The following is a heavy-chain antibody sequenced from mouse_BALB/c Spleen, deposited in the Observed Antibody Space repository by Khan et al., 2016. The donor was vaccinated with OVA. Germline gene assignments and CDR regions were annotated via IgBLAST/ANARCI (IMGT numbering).Heavy chain of an antibody. D-gene: IGHD2-1*01. CDR2: IGYSGST. Sequence: EVQLQESGPSLVKPSQTLSLTCSVTGDSITSGYWNWIRKFPGNKVEYMGYIGYSGSTYYNPSLKSRLSITRDTSKNQCYLQLNSVTTEDTATYYCARWGNPRWYFDVWGAGTTVTVSS. V-gene: IGHV3-8*02. J-gene: IGHJ1*01. CDR1: GDSITSGY. CDR3: ARWGNPRWYFDV.